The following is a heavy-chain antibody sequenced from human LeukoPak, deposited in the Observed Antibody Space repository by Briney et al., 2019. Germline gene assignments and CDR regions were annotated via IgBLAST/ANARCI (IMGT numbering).Heavy chain of an antibody. Sequence: GGSLRLSCAASGFTFSSYEMNWVRQAPGKGLEWVSYISSSGSTIYYADSVKGRFTISRDNAKNSLYLQMNSLRAEDTAVYYCARDRGYDNAFDIWGQGTTVTVSS. CDR3: ARDRGYDNAFDI. V-gene: IGHV3-48*03. J-gene: IGHJ3*02. CDR2: ISSSGSTI. D-gene: IGHD5-12*01. CDR1: GFTFSSYE.